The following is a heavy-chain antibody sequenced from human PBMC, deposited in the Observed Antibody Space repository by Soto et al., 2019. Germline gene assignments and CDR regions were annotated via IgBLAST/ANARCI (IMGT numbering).Heavy chain of an antibody. Sequence: PGGSLRLSCTASGFSFSSYWMSWVRQAPGKGLEWVANIKQDGSEKYYVDSVKGRFTISRDNAKNSLYLRMNSLRAEDTAVYYCARGAVFYFRRVVGALDIWGKETMVTVSS. V-gene: IGHV3-7*04. CDR1: GFSFSSYW. D-gene: IGHD2-15*01. J-gene: IGHJ3*02. CDR3: ARGAVFYFRRVVGALDI. CDR2: IKQDGSEK.